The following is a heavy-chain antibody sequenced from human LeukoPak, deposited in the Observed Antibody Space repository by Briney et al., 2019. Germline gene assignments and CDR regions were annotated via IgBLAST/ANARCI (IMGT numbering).Heavy chain of an antibody. CDR1: GFTFSNYW. J-gene: IGHJ5*02. D-gene: IGHD3-22*01. CDR2: ISSSSSYI. V-gene: IGHV3-21*01. CDR3: ARDLAAYYDSSGYSNWFDP. Sequence: GGSLRLSCAASGFTFSNYWMSWVRQAPGKGLEWVSSISSSSSYIYYADSVKGRFTISRDNAKNSLYLQMNSLRAEDTAVYYCARDLAAYYDSSGYSNWFDPWGQGTLVTVSS.